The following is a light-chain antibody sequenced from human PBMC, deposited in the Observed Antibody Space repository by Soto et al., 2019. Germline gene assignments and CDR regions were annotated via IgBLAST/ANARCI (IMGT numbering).Light chain of an antibody. CDR3: QQFNNYPHA. J-gene: IGKJ5*01. Sequence: IRMPQSPSTLSASVGDRVTITCRASQSISSWLAWYQQKPGKAPKLLIYDASSLESGVPSRFSGSGSGTDFTLTISSLQPEDFATYYCQQFNNYPHAFGQGTRLEIK. V-gene: IGKV1-5*01. CDR1: QSISSW. CDR2: DAS.